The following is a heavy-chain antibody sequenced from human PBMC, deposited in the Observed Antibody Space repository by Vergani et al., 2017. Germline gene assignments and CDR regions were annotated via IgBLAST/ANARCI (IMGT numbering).Heavy chain of an antibody. J-gene: IGHJ6*02. CDR1: GFTVSSNY. V-gene: IGHV3-53*01. CDR3: ARDHYDSLTGLKDYYGMDV. Sequence: EVQLVESGGGLIQPGGSLRLSCAASGFTVSSNYMSWVRQAPGKGLEWVSVIYSGGSTYYADSVKGRFTISRDNSKNTLYLQMNSLRAEDTAVYYCARDHYDSLTGLKDYYGMDVWGQGTTVTVSS. CDR2: IYSGGST. D-gene: IGHD3-9*01.